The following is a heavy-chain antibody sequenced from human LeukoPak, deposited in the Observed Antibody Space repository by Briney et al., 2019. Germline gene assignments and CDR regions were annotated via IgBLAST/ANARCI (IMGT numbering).Heavy chain of an antibody. V-gene: IGHV4-4*07. CDR3: ARDDYYDSSGYRNAFDI. D-gene: IGHD3-22*01. CDR1: GGSIRSYY. Sequence: SETLSLTCTVSGGSIRSYYWSWIWQPAGKGLEWIGRFYTSGSTNYNPSLKSRVTMSVDTSKNQFSLKLSSVTAADTAVYFCARDDYYDSSGYRNAFDIWGQGTGVIVSS. CDR2: FYTSGST. J-gene: IGHJ3*02.